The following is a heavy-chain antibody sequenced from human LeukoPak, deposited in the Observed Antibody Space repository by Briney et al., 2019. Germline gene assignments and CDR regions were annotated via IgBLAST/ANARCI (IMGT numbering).Heavy chain of an antibody. CDR1: GGTFSSYA. CDR2: IIPIFGTA. D-gene: IGHD3-22*01. CDR3: ARDRDDSSGYDMFFDY. J-gene: IGHJ4*02. V-gene: IGHV1-69*05. Sequence: SVKVSCKASGGTFSSYAISWVRQAPGQGLEWMGGIIPIFGTANYAQKFQGRVTITTDESTSTAYMELRSLRSEDTAVYYCARDRDDSSGYDMFFDYWGQGTLVTVSS.